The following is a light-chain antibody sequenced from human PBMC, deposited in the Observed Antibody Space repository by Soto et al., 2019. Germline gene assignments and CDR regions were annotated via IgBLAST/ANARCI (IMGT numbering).Light chain of an antibody. CDR1: SSDVGGHNF. CDR3: SSYSSSDTLV. J-gene: IGLJ2*01. V-gene: IGLV2-14*03. CDR2: DVR. Sequence: SVLTQPASVSGSPGQSITISCTGPSSDVGGHNFVSWYQQHPGRAPKLMIYDVRNRPSGVSNRFSGSKSANTASLVISGLQAEDEADYYCSSYSSSDTLVFGGGTKLTVL.